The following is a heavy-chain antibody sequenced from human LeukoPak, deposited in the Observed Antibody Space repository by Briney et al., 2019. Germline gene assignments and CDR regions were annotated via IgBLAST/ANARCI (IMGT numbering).Heavy chain of an antibody. V-gene: IGHV3-30*02. J-gene: IGHJ3*02. CDR1: GFVFGNFD. Sequence: GGSLRLSCAASGFVFGNFDMHWVRQAPGKGLEWVAFINYDGINEYYTDSVKGRFSVSRDNSKNALYLQMNSLRVDDTAVYYCARGSCSNIRCHDAFDIWGQGTMVTVSS. CDR3: ARGSCSNIRCHDAFDI. D-gene: IGHD2-2*01. CDR2: INYDGINE.